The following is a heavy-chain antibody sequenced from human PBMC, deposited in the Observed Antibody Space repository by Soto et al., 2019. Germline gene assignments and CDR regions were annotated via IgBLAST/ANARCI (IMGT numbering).Heavy chain of an antibody. J-gene: IGHJ4*02. CDR3: AGSGNSSSWDKLDY. CDR1: GGSISSCGYY. Sequence: PSETLSLTCTVSGGSISSCGYYWSWIRQHPGKGLEWIGYIYYSGSTYYNPSLKSRVTISVDTSKNQFSLKLSSVTAADTAVYYCAGSGNSSSWDKLDYWGQGTLVTVSS. D-gene: IGHD6-13*01. CDR2: IYYSGST. V-gene: IGHV4-31*03.